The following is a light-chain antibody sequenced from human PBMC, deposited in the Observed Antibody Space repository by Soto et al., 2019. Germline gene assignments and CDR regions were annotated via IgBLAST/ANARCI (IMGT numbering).Light chain of an antibody. CDR1: QSVSSNY. CDR3: QQYGTSLFS. Sequence: EIVLTQSPGTLSLSPGEKATLSCRASQSVSSNYLAWYQQKPGQAPRLLIYYAYRRTTGIPDRFSGSGSGTDFTLTISGLEPEDFAVYYCQQYGTSLFSFGPGTKVDIK. V-gene: IGKV3-20*01. CDR2: YAY. J-gene: IGKJ3*01.